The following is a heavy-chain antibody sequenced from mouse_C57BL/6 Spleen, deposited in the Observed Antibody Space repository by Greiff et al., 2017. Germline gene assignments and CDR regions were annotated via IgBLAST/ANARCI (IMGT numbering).Heavy chain of an antibody. J-gene: IGHJ2*01. CDR3: ARSYYGSSYYFDY. CDR1: GYTFTSYW. CDR2: IHPNSGST. V-gene: IGHV1-64*01. D-gene: IGHD1-1*01. Sequence: VQLQQPGAELVKPGASVKLSCKASGYTFTSYWMHWVKQRPGQGLEWIGMIHPNSGSTNYNEKFKSKATLTVDKSSSPAYMQLRSLTSEDSALYYCARSYYGSSYYFDYWGQGTTLTVSS.